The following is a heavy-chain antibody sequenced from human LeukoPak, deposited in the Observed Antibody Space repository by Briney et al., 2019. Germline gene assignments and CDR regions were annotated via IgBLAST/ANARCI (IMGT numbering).Heavy chain of an antibody. CDR3: ARSILRYYYNASGYYPYYFDY. Sequence: SETLSLTCAVSGGSISRGGYSWSWIRQPPGKGLEWIGYFYYSGSTYYNPSLKGRVTMSIDTSKNQFSLRLSSVTAADTAVYYCARSILRYYYNASGYYPYYFDYWGQGVLVTVSS. CDR2: FYYSGST. J-gene: IGHJ4*02. D-gene: IGHD3-22*01. V-gene: IGHV4-30-4*07. CDR1: GGSISRGGYS.